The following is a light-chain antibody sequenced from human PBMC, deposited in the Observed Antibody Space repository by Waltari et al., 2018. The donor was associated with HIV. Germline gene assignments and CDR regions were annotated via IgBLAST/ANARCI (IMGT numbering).Light chain of an antibody. J-gene: IGLJ2*01. CDR2: RNK. CDR3: AACGDSLSRPVL. Sequence: QSVMTQPPSASGTPGQRVTISCSGSSSNIGSNYVHWYQQFPGTAPKLLIYRNKQRPSGAPDRFSGSKSGTSASLAISGLRSEDEADYYCAACGDSLSRPVLFGGGTKLTVL. V-gene: IGLV1-47*01. CDR1: SSNIGSNY.